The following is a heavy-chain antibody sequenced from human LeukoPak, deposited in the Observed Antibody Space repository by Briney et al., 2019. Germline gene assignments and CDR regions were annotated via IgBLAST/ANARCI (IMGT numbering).Heavy chain of an antibody. J-gene: IGHJ5*02. Sequence: PGGSLTLSCAASGFTFSSYSMNWVRQAPGKGLEWVSSISSSSSYIYYADSVKGRFTISRDNAKNSLYLQMNSLRAEDTAVYYCARDPLRPYNWFDPWGQGTLVTVSS. CDR1: GFTFSSYS. CDR3: ARDPLRPYNWFDP. CDR2: ISSSSSYI. V-gene: IGHV3-21*01.